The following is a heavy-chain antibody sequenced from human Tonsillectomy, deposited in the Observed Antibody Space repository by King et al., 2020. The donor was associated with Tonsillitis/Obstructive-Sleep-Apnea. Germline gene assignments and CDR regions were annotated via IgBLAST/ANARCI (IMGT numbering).Heavy chain of an antibody. CDR3: TTDSSPVKLTRSDFDDY. CDR2: IKSKTDGGTT. CDR1: GFTFSNAW. Sequence: QLVQSGGGLVKPGGSLRLSCAASGFTFSNAWMSWVRQAPGKGLEWVGRIKSKTDGGTTDYAAPVKGRFTISRDDSKNTLYLQMNSLKTEDTAVYYCTTDSSPVKLTRSDFDDYWGQGTLVTVSS. D-gene: IGHD3-9*01. V-gene: IGHV3-15*01. J-gene: IGHJ4*02.